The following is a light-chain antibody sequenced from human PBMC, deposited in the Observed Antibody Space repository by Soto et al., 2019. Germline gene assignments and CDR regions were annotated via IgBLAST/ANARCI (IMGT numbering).Light chain of an antibody. J-gene: IGLJ1*01. V-gene: IGLV2-14*01. CDR1: SRDFGGYNY. Sequence: QSVLPQPASVSGSPGQSITISCPGTSRDFGGYNYVSWYQQHPGKAPKLMIYDVSNRPSGVSNRFSGSKSGNTASLTISGLQAEDEADYYCSSYTSSSTSYVFGTGTKVTVL. CDR3: SSYTSSSTSYV. CDR2: DVS.